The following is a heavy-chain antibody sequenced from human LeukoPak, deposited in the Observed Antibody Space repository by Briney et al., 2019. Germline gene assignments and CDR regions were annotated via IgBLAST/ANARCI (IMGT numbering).Heavy chain of an antibody. J-gene: IGHJ4*02. D-gene: IGHD4-23*01. CDR3: VRDFGGPSDY. V-gene: IGHV3-74*01. Sequence: PGGSLRLSCVASGFTTSSYWMLWVRQVPGMGLVWVSRINEDGRTINYADSVRGRFTISRDHATNTITLQMNSLRAEDTAVYHCVRDFGGPSDYWGQGTLVTVAS. CDR2: INEDGRTI. CDR1: GFTTSSYW.